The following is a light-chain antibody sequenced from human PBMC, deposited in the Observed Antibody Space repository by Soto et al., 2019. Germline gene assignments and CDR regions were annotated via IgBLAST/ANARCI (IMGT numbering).Light chain of an antibody. Sequence: DIQMTQSPSSLSASVGDRVTITCQASQDINNYLNWYQQKPGKAPKLLIYDASNLETGVPSRFSGSGSGTDFTFTINSLQPEDIATYYCQQYDNLPSLTFGGGTKVEIK. J-gene: IGKJ4*01. CDR1: QDINNY. CDR3: QQYDNLPSLT. V-gene: IGKV1-33*01. CDR2: DAS.